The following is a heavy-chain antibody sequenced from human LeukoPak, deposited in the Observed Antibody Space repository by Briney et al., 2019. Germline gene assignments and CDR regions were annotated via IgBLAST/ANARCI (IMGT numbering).Heavy chain of an antibody. D-gene: IGHD5-12*01. CDR3: ASSGYDIGYYYYMDV. CDR2: ISAYNGNT. V-gene: IGHV1-18*01. Sequence: GASVKVSCKASGYTFTSYGISWVRQAPGQGLEWMGWISAYNGNTNYAQKLQGRVTMTTDTSTSTAYMELRSLRSEDTAVYYCASSGYDIGYYYYMDVWGKGTTVTIPS. J-gene: IGHJ6*03. CDR1: GYTFTSYG.